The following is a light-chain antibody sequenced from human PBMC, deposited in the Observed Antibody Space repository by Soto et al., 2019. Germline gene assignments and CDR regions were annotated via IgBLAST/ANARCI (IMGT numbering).Light chain of an antibody. CDR1: QTISSW. J-gene: IGKJ1*01. CDR2: KAS. Sequence: DIQMTQSPSTLSGSVGDRVTITCRASQTISSWLAWYQQKPGKAPKLLIYKASTLKSGVPSRFSGSGSGTEFTLTISSLQPDDFATYYCQQYGNSRGTFGQGTNVDIK. CDR3: QQYGNSRGT. V-gene: IGKV1-5*03.